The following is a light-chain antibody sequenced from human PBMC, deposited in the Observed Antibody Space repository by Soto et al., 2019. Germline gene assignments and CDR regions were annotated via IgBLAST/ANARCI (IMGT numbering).Light chain of an antibody. J-gene: IGLJ2*01. Sequence: NFMLTQPHSVSESQGKTVTVSCTRRSGSLASNSVQWYQQRPGSAPTTVIYEDNQRPSGVTDRFSGSIDSSSNSTSLTISGRKTEDEAYYYCQSYDSSNHVVFGGGTTLTVL. V-gene: IGLV6-57*04. CDR1: SGSLASNS. CDR2: EDN. CDR3: QSYDSSNHVV.